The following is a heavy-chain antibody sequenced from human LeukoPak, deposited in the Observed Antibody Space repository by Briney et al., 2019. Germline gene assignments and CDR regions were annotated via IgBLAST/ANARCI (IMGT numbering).Heavy chain of an antibody. J-gene: IGHJ6*02. V-gene: IGHV4-4*07. CDR3: ARLFPATGTPYYYIIDV. CDR1: GGSISNYY. D-gene: IGHD6-13*01. CDR2: FYSSGSY. Sequence: SETLSLTCTVSGGSISNYYWSWIRQPAGKGLEWIGRFYSSGSYNYNPSLKSRVTMSVDTSKNQFSLRLSSVTAADTAVYYCARLFPATGTPYYYIIDVWGQGTTVTVSS.